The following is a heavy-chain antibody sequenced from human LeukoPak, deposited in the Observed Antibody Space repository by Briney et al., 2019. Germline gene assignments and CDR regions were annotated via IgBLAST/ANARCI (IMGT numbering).Heavy chain of an antibody. J-gene: IGHJ4*02. D-gene: IGHD3-3*01. Sequence: GGSLRLSCAASGFTFDDYALHWVRQAPGKGLEWVSGISYNSGTIAYADSVKARFTISRDNAKSFLYPEMNNLRPEDTAFYFCAKGRSGYLTPFDNWGQGALVTVSS. CDR1: GFTFDDYA. V-gene: IGHV3-9*01. CDR3: AKGRSGYLTPFDN. CDR2: ISYNSGTI.